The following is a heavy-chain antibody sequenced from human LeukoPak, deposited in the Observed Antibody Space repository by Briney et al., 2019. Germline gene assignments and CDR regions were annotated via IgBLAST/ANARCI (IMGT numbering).Heavy chain of an antibody. V-gene: IGHV3-23*01. Sequence: GSLRLSCAGSGFTFNNYPISWVRQTPGKGLEWVSAITGGADSTYYADSVKGRFTISRDNSRNTLYLQMNSLRAEDTAVYYCTRDSGSPGFWGQGTLVTVSS. CDR1: GFTFNNYP. D-gene: IGHD1-1*01. J-gene: IGHJ4*02. CDR3: TRDSGSPGF. CDR2: ITGGADST.